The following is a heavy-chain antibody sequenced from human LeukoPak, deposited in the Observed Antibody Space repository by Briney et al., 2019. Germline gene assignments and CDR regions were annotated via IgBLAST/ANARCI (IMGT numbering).Heavy chain of an antibody. D-gene: IGHD3/OR15-3a*01. CDR2: ITPIFGTT. CDR3: ARHGGIMIFGMAQPGGAFDI. V-gene: IGHV1-69*05. Sequence: SVKVSCKASGGTFSSYAISWVRQAPGQGLEWMGGITPIFGTTNYAQKFQGRVTITTDESTSTAYMELSSLRSEDTAVYYCARHGGIMIFGMAQPGGAFDIWGQGTMVTVSS. J-gene: IGHJ3*02. CDR1: GGTFSSYA.